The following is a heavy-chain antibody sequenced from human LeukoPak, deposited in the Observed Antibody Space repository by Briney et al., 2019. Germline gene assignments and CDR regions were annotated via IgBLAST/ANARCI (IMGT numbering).Heavy chain of an antibody. J-gene: IGHJ5*02. V-gene: IGHV4-39*01. CDR1: GGSISSSGYY. CDR3: ARHEYSGSYYGLSWFDP. Sequence: SSETLSLTCTVSGGSISSSGYYRGWIRQPRGKGLEWNASIYYSGSTYYNPSLKSRVTISVDTSKNQLSLKLSSLTAADTAVYYCARHEYSGSYYGLSWFDPWGQGTLVTVSS. CDR2: IYYSGST. D-gene: IGHD1-26*01.